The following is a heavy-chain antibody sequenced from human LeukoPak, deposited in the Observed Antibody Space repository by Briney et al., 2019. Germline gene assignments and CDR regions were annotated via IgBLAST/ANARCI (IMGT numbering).Heavy chain of an antibody. V-gene: IGHV4-4*02. CDR1: GGSISSSNW. D-gene: IGHD3-22*01. J-gene: IGHJ4*02. CDR3: ARRGDYYDSSGYYKTAIDY. CDR2: IYHSGST. Sequence: PSGTLSLTCAVSGGSISSSNWWSWVRQPPGKGLEWIGEIYHSGSTNYNPSLKSRVTISVDKSKNQFSLELSSVTAADTAVYYCARRGDYYDSSGYYKTAIDYWGQGTLVTVSS.